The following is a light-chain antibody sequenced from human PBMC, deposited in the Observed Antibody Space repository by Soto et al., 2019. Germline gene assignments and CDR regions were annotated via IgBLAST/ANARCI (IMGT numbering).Light chain of an antibody. Sequence: EIVLTQSPGTLSLSPGERATLSCRASQSVAGTNLAWYQQKPGQAPRLLIFGASFRATGIPDRFSGSGSGTNFTLTISRLEPEDFAVYYCQQCDTPPRTCGQWTRVEIK. J-gene: IGKJ1*01. CDR1: QSVAGTN. CDR2: GAS. V-gene: IGKV3-20*01. CDR3: QQCDTPPRT.